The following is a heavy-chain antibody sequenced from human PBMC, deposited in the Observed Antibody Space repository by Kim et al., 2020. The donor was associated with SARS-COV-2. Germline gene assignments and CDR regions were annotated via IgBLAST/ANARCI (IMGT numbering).Heavy chain of an antibody. J-gene: IGHJ4*02. V-gene: IGHV4-59*08. Sequence: SETLSLTCTVSGGSISSYYWSWIRQPPGKGLEWIGYIYYSGSTNYNPSLKSRVTISVDTSKNQFSLKLSSVTAADTAVYYSARLGTRLSFDYWGQGTLVTVSS. CDR1: GGSISSYY. CDR3: ARLGTRLSFDY. CDR2: IYYSGST. D-gene: IGHD6-25*01.